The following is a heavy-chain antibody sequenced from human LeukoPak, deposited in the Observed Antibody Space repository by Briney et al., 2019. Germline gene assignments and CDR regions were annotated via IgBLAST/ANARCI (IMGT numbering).Heavy chain of an antibody. V-gene: IGHV3-21*01. Sequence: PGGSLRLSCAASGFTFSTYSMNWVRQAPGRGLEWVSSISSTSSYIYYADSVKGRFTISRDNAKNSLYLQMNSLRAEDTAMYYCAREDNYYGSGTPFDYWGQGTLVTVSS. CDR3: AREDNYYGSGTPFDY. J-gene: IGHJ4*02. CDR2: ISSTSSYI. CDR1: GFTFSTYS. D-gene: IGHD3-10*01.